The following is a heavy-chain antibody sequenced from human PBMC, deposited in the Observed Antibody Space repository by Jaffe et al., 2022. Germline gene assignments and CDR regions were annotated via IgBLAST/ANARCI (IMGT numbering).Heavy chain of an antibody. CDR3: ARRGLPGIAVAPNKGIDY. CDR2: IYHSGST. CDR1: GGSISSSNW. V-gene: IGHV4-4*02. J-gene: IGHJ4*02. Sequence: QVQLQESGPGLVKPSGTLSLTCAVSGGSISSSNWWSWVRQPPGKGLEWIGEIYHSGSTNYNPSLKSRVTISVDKSKNQFSLKLSSVTAADTAVYYCARRGLPGIAVAPNKGIDYWGQGTLVTVSS. D-gene: IGHD6-19*01.